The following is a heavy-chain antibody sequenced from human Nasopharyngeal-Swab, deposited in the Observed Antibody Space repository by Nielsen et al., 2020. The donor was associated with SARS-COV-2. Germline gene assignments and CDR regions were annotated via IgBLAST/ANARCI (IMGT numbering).Heavy chain of an antibody. D-gene: IGHD6-19*01. Sequence: GGSLRLSCAASGFTVSSNYMSWVRQAPGKGLEWVSVIYSGGSTYYADSVKGRFTISRDNSKNTLYLQMNSLRAEDTAVYCCAREGSSGWVDYWGQGTLVTVSS. CDR2: IYSGGST. CDR1: GFTVSSNY. V-gene: IGHV3-66*01. CDR3: AREGSSGWVDY. J-gene: IGHJ4*02.